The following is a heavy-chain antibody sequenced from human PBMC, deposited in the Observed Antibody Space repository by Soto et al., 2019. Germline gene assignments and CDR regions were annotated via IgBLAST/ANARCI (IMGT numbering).Heavy chain of an antibody. D-gene: IGHD1-26*01. J-gene: IGHJ4*02. CDR1: GFTFDEYG. CDR2: VNWNGGST. V-gene: IGHV3-20*04. Sequence: EVQLVESGGGVLRPGGSLRLSCAASGFTFDEYGMSWARQAPGKGLEWVSGVNWNGGSTGYADSVKGRFTISRDNAKNSVYLQMNSLRAEDTAFYYCVRGASLNFDYWGQGTLVTVSS. CDR3: VRGASLNFDY.